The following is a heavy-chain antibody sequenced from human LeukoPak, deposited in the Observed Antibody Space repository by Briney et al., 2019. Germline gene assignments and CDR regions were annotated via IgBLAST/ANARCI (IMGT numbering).Heavy chain of an antibody. Sequence: SETLSLTCTVSGGSISSHYWSWIRQPPGKGLEWIGYIYYSGSTNYNPSLKSRVTISVDTSKNQFSLKLSSVTAADTAVYYCAREQVAATKYNWFDPWGQGTLVTVSS. D-gene: IGHD2-15*01. CDR1: GGSISSHY. J-gene: IGHJ5*02. CDR2: IYYSGST. CDR3: AREQVAATKYNWFDP. V-gene: IGHV4-59*11.